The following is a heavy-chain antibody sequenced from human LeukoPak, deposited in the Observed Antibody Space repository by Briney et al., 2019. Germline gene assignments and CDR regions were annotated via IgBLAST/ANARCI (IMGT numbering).Heavy chain of an antibody. V-gene: IGHV4-34*01. CDR3: ARHDGPLWFGEGLKY. D-gene: IGHD3-10*01. CDR1: GGSFSGYS. CDR2: INHSGST. Sequence: PSETLSLTCAVYGGSFSGYSWSWIRQPPGKGLEWIGEINHSGSTNYNPSLKSRVTISVDTSKNQFSLRLSSVTAADTAIYYCARHDGPLWFGEGLKYWGQGTLVTVSS. J-gene: IGHJ4*02.